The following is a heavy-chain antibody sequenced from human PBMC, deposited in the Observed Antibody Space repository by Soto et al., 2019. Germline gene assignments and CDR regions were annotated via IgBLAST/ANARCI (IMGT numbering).Heavy chain of an antibody. J-gene: IGHJ4*02. CDR1: GFTVSSNY. CDR3: ARDGSGAYLVY. CDR2: IYSGGST. Sequence: EVQLVESGGGLVQPGGSLRLSCAASGFTVSSNYMSWVRQAPGKGLEWVSVIYSGGSTYYADSVKGRFTISRDNSKNTLYLQTNSLRAEDTAVYYCARDGSGAYLVYWGQGTLVTVSS. D-gene: IGHD3-3*01. V-gene: IGHV3-66*01.